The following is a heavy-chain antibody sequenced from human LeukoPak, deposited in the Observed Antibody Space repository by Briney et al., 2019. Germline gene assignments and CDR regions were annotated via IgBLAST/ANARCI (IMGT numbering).Heavy chain of an antibody. V-gene: IGHV4-4*07. CDR2: IYSGGNT. Sequence: SETLSLTCTVSGDSMSSDYWSWIRQPAGKGLEWIGRIYSGGNTNYNPSLTSRVTMSVDKSKNQFSLRPSSVTAADTAVYYCARGPYGSISYAIDYWGQGTLVTVSS. J-gene: IGHJ4*02. CDR3: ARGPYGSISYAIDY. D-gene: IGHD6-13*01. CDR1: GDSMSSDY.